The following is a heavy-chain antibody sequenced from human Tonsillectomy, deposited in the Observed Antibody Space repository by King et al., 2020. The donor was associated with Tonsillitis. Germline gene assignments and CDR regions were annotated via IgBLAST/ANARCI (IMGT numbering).Heavy chain of an antibody. Sequence: VQLVESGGGLVQPGGSLRLSCAASGFTFRTYWMHWVRQVPGKGLVWVSRINIDGSSTSYADSVKGRFTISRDNAKNTLYLQMSSLRAEDTAVYYCTRSEVQWLMQDYWGQGTLVTVSS. CDR2: INIDGSST. D-gene: IGHD6-19*01. V-gene: IGHV3-74*01. CDR1: GFTFRTYW. CDR3: TRSEVQWLMQDY. J-gene: IGHJ4*02.